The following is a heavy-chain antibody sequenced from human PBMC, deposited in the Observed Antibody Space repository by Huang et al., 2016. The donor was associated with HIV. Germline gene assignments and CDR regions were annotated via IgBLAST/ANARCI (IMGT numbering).Heavy chain of an antibody. V-gene: IGHV1-2*02. CDR3: ARDWSFGSSTSPAD. CDR2: INPQRGGT. J-gene: IGHJ4*02. D-gene: IGHD6-6*01. Sequence: QVQLVQSGAEVKNPGASVRVSCQASGYTFTDSNIHWVRQAPGKGLEWMGGINPQRGGTIYAQRFQGRVTMTRDTTISTVHMDLRRIQSDDTAVYFCARDWSFGSSTSPADWGQGTLVTVSS. CDR1: GYTFTDSN.